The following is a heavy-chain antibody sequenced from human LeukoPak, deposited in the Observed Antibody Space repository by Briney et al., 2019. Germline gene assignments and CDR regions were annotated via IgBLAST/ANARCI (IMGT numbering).Heavy chain of an antibody. V-gene: IGHV1-8*01. CDR3: ARGTPYCSSASCYNY. CDR1: GCDFSSFD. Sequence: ASVKVSCKASGCDFSSFDVNWVRQAPGQGLEWMGWVNPNSGNTGYAQKFQGRITMTRDTSISTAYMELGNLRSEDTAVYYCARGTPYCSSASCYNYWGQGSLVTVSS. D-gene: IGHD2-2*02. J-gene: IGHJ4*02. CDR2: VNPNSGNT.